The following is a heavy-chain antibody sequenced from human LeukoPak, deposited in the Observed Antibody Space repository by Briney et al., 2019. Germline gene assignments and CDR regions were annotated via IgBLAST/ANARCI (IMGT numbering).Heavy chain of an antibody. V-gene: IGHV1-24*01. CDR1: GYTLTELS. J-gene: IGHJ3*02. CDR2: FDPEDGET. CDR3: ATAGVEMATILDAFDI. D-gene: IGHD5-24*01. Sequence: ASVKVSCKVSGYTLTELSMHWVRQAPGKGLEWMGGFDPEDGETIYAQKFQGRVTMTEDTSTDTAYMALSSLRSEDTAVYYCATAGVEMATILDAFDIWGQGTMVTVSS.